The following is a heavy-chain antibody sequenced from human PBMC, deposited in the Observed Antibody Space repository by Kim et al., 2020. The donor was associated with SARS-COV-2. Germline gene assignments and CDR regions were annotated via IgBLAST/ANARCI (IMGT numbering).Heavy chain of an antibody. Sequence: ASVKVSCKASGYTFTNYAMHWVRQAPGQRLEWMGWINAGNGNTKYSQKFQGRVTITRDTSANTAYMELSSLRSEDTAVYYCARVAPKGITGTHPSLYGMDVWGQGTTVTASS. CDR2: INAGNGNT. J-gene: IGHJ6*02. CDR3: ARVAPKGITGTHPSLYGMDV. V-gene: IGHV1-3*01. D-gene: IGHD1-7*01. CDR1: GYTFTNYA.